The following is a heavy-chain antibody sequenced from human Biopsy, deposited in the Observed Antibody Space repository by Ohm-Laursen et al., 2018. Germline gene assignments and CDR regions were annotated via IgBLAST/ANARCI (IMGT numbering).Heavy chain of an antibody. V-gene: IGHV4-4*07. CDR2: IYITGET. CDR1: GGYISHYY. J-gene: IGHJ5*02. CDR3: ARAPPLIRGVVESWFDP. Sequence: SETLSFTCIVSGGYISHYYWTWIRQPAGQGLEWIGRIYITGETDYNPSLKSRVTMSVDSSKKQFSLKLKSVTAADTAIYYCARAPPLIRGVVESWFDPWGQGILVTVSS. D-gene: IGHD3-10*01.